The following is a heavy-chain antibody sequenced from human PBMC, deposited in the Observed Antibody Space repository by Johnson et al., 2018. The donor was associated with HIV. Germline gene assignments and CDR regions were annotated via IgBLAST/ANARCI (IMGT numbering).Heavy chain of an antibody. D-gene: IGHD6-19*01. CDR1: GFTFSDYY. J-gene: IGHJ3*02. CDR3: ARDSSSGWDPHAFDI. V-gene: IGHV3-11*04. Sequence: QVHLVESGGGLVKPGGSLRLSCAASGFTFSDYYMSWIRQAPGKGLEWVSYISGTGSTIYYAASVGGRFTISRDNAKNSLYLQMNSLRAEDTAVYYCARDSSSGWDPHAFDIWGQGTMVTVSS. CDR2: ISGTGSTI.